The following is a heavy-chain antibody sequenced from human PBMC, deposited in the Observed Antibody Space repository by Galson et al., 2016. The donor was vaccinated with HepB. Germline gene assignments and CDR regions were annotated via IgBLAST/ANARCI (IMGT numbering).Heavy chain of an antibody. V-gene: IGHV3-11*04. CDR2: ISSSGSNT. CDR3: AKDVYHNPNWSGGIDY. D-gene: IGHD2-15*01. CDR1: GFIFSDFY. Sequence: SLRLSCAASGFIFSDFYMSWVRQAPGMGLEWVSYISSSGSNTFYADSVKGRFTISRDNAKNSLYLQMNTLRAEDTAVYYCAKDVYHNPNWSGGIDYWGQGIMVTVSS. J-gene: IGHJ4*02.